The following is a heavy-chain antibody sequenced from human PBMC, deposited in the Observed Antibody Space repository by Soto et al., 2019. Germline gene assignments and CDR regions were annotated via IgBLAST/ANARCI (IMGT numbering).Heavy chain of an antibody. J-gene: IGHJ6*03. D-gene: IGHD5-18*01. CDR1: GFTFSSYS. Sequence: EVQLVESGGGLVKPGGSPRLSCAASGFTFSSYSMNWVRQAPGKGLEWVSSISSSSSYIYYADSVKGRFTISRDNAKNSLYLQMNSLRAEDTAVYYCARDLGYSYGYINYYYYYMDVWGKGTTVTVSS. V-gene: IGHV3-21*01. CDR3: ARDLGYSYGYINYYYYYMDV. CDR2: ISSSSSYI.